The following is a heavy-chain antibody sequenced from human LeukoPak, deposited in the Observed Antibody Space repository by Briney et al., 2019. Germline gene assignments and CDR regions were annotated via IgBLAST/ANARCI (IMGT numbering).Heavy chain of an antibody. CDR1: GGSISSYY. D-gene: IGHD3-3*01. CDR2: IYTSGST. J-gene: IGHJ6*03. CDR3: ARGPRDTIFGVVPPYYYMDV. V-gene: IGHV4-4*09. Sequence: SETLSFTCTVSGGSISSYYWSWIRQPPGKGLEWIGYIYTSGSTNYNPSLKSRVTISVDTSKNQFSLKLSSVTAADTAVYYCARGPRDTIFGVVPPYYYMDVWGKGTTVTVSS.